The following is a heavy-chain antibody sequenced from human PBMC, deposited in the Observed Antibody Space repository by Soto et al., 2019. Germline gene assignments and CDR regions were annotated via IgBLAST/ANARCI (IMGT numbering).Heavy chain of an antibody. J-gene: IGHJ3*02. CDR1: GGSISSGDYY. D-gene: IGHD6-6*01. Sequence: LSLTCTVSGGSISSGDYYWSWIRQPPGKGLEWIGYIYYSGSTYYNPSLKGRVTISVDTSKNQFSLKLSSVTAADTAVYYCARNRRILAARPRGAFDIWGQGTMVTVSS. CDR3: ARNRRILAARPRGAFDI. V-gene: IGHV4-30-4*01. CDR2: IYYSGST.